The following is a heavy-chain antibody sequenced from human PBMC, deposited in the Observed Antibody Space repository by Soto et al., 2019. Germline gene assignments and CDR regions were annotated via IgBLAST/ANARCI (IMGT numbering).Heavy chain of an antibody. CDR3: AREKRANGYFDY. Sequence: EVQLVESGGGLVQTGGSLRLSCAASGFTFSAYWMSWVRQAPVKGLEWVANIKQAGSEKYYVDSVNARFIISRDDAKNSLVLQVNSLRVEDTAVYYCAREKRANGYFDYWGQGTLVTVSS. CDR1: GFTFSAYW. CDR2: IKQAGSEK. V-gene: IGHV3-7*01. J-gene: IGHJ4*02. D-gene: IGHD6-25*01.